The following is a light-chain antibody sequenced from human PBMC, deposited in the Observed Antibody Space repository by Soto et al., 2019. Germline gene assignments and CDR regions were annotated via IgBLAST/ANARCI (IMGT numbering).Light chain of an antibody. J-gene: IGLJ1*01. CDR2: NNN. Sequence: QSVLTQPPSASETPGQGVTISCSGSSSNIGTNTVNWYQLLPGTAPKLLIYNNNQRPSGVPDRFSGSKSGTSASLAISGLQSEDEADYYCAAWDDSLKGFVFGTGTKVTVL. CDR1: SSNIGTNT. CDR3: AAWDDSLKGFV. V-gene: IGLV1-44*01.